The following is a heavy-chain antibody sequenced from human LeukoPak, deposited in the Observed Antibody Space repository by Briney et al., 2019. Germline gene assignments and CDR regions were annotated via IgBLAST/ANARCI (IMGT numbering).Heavy chain of an antibody. J-gene: IGHJ4*02. CDR3: AKKGATTGDFDY. V-gene: IGHV3-23*01. CDR1: GFTFSNFL. Sequence: GGSLRLSCAASGFTFSNFLTTWVRQAPGKGPEWVSAISGSGGDTYYADSGKGRFTISRDNSKNTLYLQMNSLRAEDTAVYYCAKKGATTGDFDYWGQGTLVTVSS. D-gene: IGHD1-26*01. CDR2: ISGSGGDT.